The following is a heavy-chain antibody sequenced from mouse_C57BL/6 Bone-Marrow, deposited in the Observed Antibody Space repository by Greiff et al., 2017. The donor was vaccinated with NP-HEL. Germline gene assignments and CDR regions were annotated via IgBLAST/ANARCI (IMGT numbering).Heavy chain of an antibody. CDR2: IYPGSGST. V-gene: IGHV1-55*01. D-gene: IGHD3-2*02. CDR1: GYTFTSYW. Sequence: QVQLQQPGAELVKPGASVKMSCKASGYTFTSYWITWVKQRPGQGLEWIGDIYPGSGSTNYNEKFKSKATLTVDTSSRTAYMQISSLTSEDSAFYYCARVYSSGFPFAYGCQGTLVTVSA. J-gene: IGHJ3*01. CDR3: ARVYSSGFPFAY.